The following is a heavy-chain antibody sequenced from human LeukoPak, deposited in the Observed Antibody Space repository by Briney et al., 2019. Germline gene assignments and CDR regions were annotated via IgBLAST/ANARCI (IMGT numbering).Heavy chain of an antibody. Sequence: GGSLRLSCAASGFTFSSYAMSWVRQAPGKGLEWVSAISGSGGSTYCADSVKGRFTISRDNSKNTLYLQMNSLRAEDTAVYYCAKTTAGYSSGRYPGWPVDYWGQGTLVTVSS. J-gene: IGHJ4*02. CDR3: AKTTAGYSSGRYPGWPVDY. CDR2: ISGSGGST. CDR1: GFTFSSYA. V-gene: IGHV3-23*01. D-gene: IGHD6-19*01.